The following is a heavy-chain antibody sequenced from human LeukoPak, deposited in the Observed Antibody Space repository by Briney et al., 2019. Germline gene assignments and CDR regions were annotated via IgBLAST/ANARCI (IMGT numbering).Heavy chain of an antibody. CDR3: AKGPKPGAISMVRGVRSSYYYMDV. CDR2: INWNGGST. D-gene: IGHD3-10*01. V-gene: IGHV3-20*04. Sequence: GGSLRLSCAASGFTFDDYGMSWVRQAPGKGLEWVSGINWNGGSTGYADSVKGRFTISRDNAKNSLYLQMNSLRADDTALYYCAKGPKPGAISMVRGVRSSYYYMDVWGKGTTVTISS. J-gene: IGHJ6*03. CDR1: GFTFDDYG.